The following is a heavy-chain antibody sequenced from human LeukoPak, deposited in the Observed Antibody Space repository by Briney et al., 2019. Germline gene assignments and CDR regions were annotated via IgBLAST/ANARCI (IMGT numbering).Heavy chain of an antibody. CDR3: ARPDGSGTYAFDV. Sequence: GESLKISCKGSGYSFTSYWIGWVRQMPGKGLEWMGIIYPGDSDPRYSPSFQGQVTISADKSISTASLQWSSLKASDTALYYCARPDGSGTYAFDVWGQGTMVTVS. CDR1: GYSFTSYW. V-gene: IGHV5-51*01. CDR2: IYPGDSDP. J-gene: IGHJ3*01. D-gene: IGHD3-10*01.